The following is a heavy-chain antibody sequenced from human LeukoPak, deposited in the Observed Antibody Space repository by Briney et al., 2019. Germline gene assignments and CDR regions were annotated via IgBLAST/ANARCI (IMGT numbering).Heavy chain of an antibody. V-gene: IGHV4-4*07. CDR1: GGSISSYY. Sequence: PSETLSLTCTVSGGSISSYYWSWIRQPAGKGLEWIGRIYTSGSTNYNPSLKSRVTMSVDTSKNQFSLKLSSVTAADTAVYYCARDAGGWFGELLFPLYGMDVWGQGTTVTVSS. D-gene: IGHD3-10*01. CDR3: ARDAGGWFGELLFPLYGMDV. CDR2: IYTSGST. J-gene: IGHJ6*02.